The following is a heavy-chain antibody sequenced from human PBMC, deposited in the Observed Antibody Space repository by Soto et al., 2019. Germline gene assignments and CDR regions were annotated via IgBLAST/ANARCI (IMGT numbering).Heavy chain of an antibody. V-gene: IGHV4-39*01. CDR1: GGSISGSSYY. J-gene: IGHJ3*02. CDR3: ARHFSTYYYDSSGYYLLPVAFDI. D-gene: IGHD3-22*01. CDR2: IYYSGST. Sequence: PSETLSLTCTVSGGSISGSSYYWGWIPEPPGKGLESIRSIYYSGSTYYNPSLKSRVTISVDTSKNQFSLKLSSVTAADTAVYYCARHFSTYYYDSSGYYLLPVAFDIWGQGTMVTVSS.